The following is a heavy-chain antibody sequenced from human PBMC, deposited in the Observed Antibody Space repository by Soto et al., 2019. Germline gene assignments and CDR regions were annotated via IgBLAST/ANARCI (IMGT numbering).Heavy chain of an antibody. Sequence: SETLSLTCTVSGGSISSGGYYWSWIRQHPGKGLEWIGYIYYSGSTYYNYYNPSLKSRVTISVDTSKNQFSLKLSSVTAADTAVYYCARARGDDPNYYYGMDVWGQGTTVTVSS. D-gene: IGHD3-3*01. CDR2: IYYSGSTYYN. J-gene: IGHJ6*02. V-gene: IGHV4-31*03. CDR3: ARARGDDPNYYYGMDV. CDR1: GGSISSGGYY.